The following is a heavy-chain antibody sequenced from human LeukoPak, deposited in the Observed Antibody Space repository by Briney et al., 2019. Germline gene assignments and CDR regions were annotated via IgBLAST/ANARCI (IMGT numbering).Heavy chain of an antibody. Sequence: PGGSLRLSCAASGFTFSTYAMSWVRQAPGKGLEWVSSVGLSGDRTYYADSVKGRFTVSRDISKNTLYLQMNSLRAEDTAVYYCAKGGYYYDSSDAFDIWGQGTMVTVSS. J-gene: IGHJ3*02. CDR1: GFTFSTYA. CDR2: VGLSGDRT. V-gene: IGHV3-23*01. CDR3: AKGGYYYDSSDAFDI. D-gene: IGHD3-22*01.